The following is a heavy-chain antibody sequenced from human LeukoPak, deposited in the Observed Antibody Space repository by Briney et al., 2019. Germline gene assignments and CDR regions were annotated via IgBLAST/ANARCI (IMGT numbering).Heavy chain of an antibody. CDR1: GFTFSSYS. J-gene: IGHJ4*02. CDR2: ISSSSSYI. Sequence: PGGSLRLSCAASGFTFSSYSMNWVRQAPGKGLEWVSSISSSSSYIYYADSVKGRFTISRDNATNSLYLQMNSLRAEDTAVYYCASDSIAAAGNFDYWGQGTLVTVSS. D-gene: IGHD6-13*01. V-gene: IGHV3-21*01. CDR3: ASDSIAAAGNFDY.